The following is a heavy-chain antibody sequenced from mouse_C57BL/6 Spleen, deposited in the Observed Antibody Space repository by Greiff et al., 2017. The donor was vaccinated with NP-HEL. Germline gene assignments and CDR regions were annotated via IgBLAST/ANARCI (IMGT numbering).Heavy chain of an antibody. V-gene: IGHV1-7*01. CDR1: GYTFTCYW. Sequence: VQLQQPWAELAKPGASVQLSCKASGYTFTCYWMHWAKQRSGQGLESIGYFIPSSGYTKYIQKFKDKATLIADKSSSTAYMQLSSLTYGDSAVYYCARADGSRYFGVWGTGGTVTVSS. D-gene: IGHD1-1*01. CDR3: ARADGSRYFGV. J-gene: IGHJ1*03. CDR2: FIPSSGYT.